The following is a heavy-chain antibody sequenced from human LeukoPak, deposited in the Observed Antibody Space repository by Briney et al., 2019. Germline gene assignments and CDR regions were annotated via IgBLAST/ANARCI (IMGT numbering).Heavy chain of an antibody. CDR2: INPGGRDT. Sequence: PGGSLRLSCVVSGFTFNRCWMNWVRQAPGKGLEWVAHINPGGRDTYYVDSVKGRFTISRDNAQNSMYLQMNSLRVDDTAVYFCARDLSFGAPVAFDIWGQGTMLTVSS. V-gene: IGHV3-7*01. J-gene: IGHJ3*02. D-gene: IGHD3-10*01. CDR3: ARDLSFGAPVAFDI. CDR1: GFTFNRCW.